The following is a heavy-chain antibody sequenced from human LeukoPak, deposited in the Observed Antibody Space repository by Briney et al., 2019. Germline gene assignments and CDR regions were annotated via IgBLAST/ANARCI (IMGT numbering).Heavy chain of an antibody. V-gene: IGHV3-74*01. CDR2: IKNDGTTT. CDR3: ATRDWFDS. J-gene: IGHJ5*01. CDR1: GFTFSNHW. Sequence: GGALRLSCAVSGFTFSNHWMHWVRQVPGKGLVWVSRIKNDGTTTSFADSVKGRFTLSSDNTKNTLFLQMNSLRADDTAVYYCATRDWFDSWGQGTLVTVSP.